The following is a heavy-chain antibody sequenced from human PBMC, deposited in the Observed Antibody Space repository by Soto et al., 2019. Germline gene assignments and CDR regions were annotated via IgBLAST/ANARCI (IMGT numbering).Heavy chain of an antibody. CDR1: GGSISSGGYY. D-gene: IGHD7-27*01. V-gene: IGHV4-31*01. J-gene: IGHJ4*02. Sequence: QVQLQESGPGLVKPSQTLSLTCTVSGGSISSGGYYWSWIRQHPGKGLEWIGYIYYNGDTYYNPSLKSPVSISIDTSNNQFSLRLTSVTAADTAVYYCARSHRDNWGSPDYFDYWGQGTLVTVSS. CDR2: IYYNGDT. CDR3: ARSHRDNWGSPDYFDY.